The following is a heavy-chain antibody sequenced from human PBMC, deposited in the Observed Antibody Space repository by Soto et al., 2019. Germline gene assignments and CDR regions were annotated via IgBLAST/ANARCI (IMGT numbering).Heavy chain of an antibody. Sequence: PSETLSLTCTVSGGSISSYYWSWIRQPPGKGLEWIGYIYYSGSTNYNPSLKSRVTISVDTSKNQFSLKLSSVTAADTAVYYCARVRDCSGGSCYGVLFDYWGQGTLVTVSS. CDR3: ARVRDCSGGSCYGVLFDY. CDR1: GGSISSYY. J-gene: IGHJ4*02. CDR2: IYYSGST. D-gene: IGHD2-15*01. V-gene: IGHV4-59*01.